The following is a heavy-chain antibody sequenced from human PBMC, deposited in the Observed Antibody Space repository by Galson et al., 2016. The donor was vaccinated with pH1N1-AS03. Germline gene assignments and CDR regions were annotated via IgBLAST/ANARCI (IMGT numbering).Heavy chain of an antibody. J-gene: IGHJ4*02. CDR3: ARGSDDYIWGGYSGDY. CDR2: INTDGSST. D-gene: IGHD3-16*01. Sequence: SLRLSCAGSGFSIRTYWMHWVRQVPGKGLVWVSRINTDGSSTNYADSVKDRFTISRDNAKNTLYLQMNSLGAEETAFYYCARGSDDYIWGGYSGDYWSQGILVTVSS. CDR1: GFSIRTYW. V-gene: IGHV3-74*01.